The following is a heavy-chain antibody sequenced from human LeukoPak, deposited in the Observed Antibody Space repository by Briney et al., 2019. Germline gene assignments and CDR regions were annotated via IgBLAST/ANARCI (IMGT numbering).Heavy chain of an antibody. D-gene: IGHD3-3*01. CDR1: GFTFSSYA. J-gene: IGHJ4*02. Sequence: PGGSLRLSCAASGFTFSSYAMSWVRQAPGKGLEWVSAISGSGGSTYYADSVKGRFTISRDNSKNTLYLQMNSLRAEDTAVYYCARDHYDFWSGYSHFDYWGQGTLVTVSS. CDR2: ISGSGGST. CDR3: ARDHYDFWSGYSHFDY. V-gene: IGHV3-23*01.